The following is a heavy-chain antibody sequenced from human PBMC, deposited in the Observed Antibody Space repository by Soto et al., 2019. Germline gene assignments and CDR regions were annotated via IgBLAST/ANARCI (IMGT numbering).Heavy chain of an antibody. CDR1: GDSVSSNSAA. CDR3: ARDLIGGYYDSSGYYLDAFDI. V-gene: IGHV6-1*01. D-gene: IGHD3-22*01. Sequence: SQTLSLTCAISGDSVSSNSAAWNWIRQSPSRGLEWLGRTYYRSKWYNDYAVSVKSRITINPDTSKNQFSLQLNSVTPEDTAVYYCARDLIGGYYDSSGYYLDAFDIWGQGTMVTVSS. CDR2: TYYRSKWYN. J-gene: IGHJ3*02.